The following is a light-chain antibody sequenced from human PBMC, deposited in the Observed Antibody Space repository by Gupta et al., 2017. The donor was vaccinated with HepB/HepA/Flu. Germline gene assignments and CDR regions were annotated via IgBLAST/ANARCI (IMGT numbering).Light chain of an antibody. CDR2: GTS. J-gene: IGKJ4*01. CDR3: WLGARSQPS. V-gene: IGKV3-20*01. Sequence: ILLKMSLCTLYLSPGERATLSCRASQSVSRSFLVWYQQKPGQSPRLLTYGTSSRAAGIPDRFSGGGSGTAFTLMIIRRVPADFVVYYCWLGARSQPSFGGGTKLEIK. CDR1: QSVSRSF.